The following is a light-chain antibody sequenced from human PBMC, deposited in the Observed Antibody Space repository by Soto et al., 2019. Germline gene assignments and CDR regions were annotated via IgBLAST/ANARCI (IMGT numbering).Light chain of an antibody. Sequence: DLQMTQSPSTLSASVGDRVTITCRASQSINDWLAWYQQKPGKAPKILISDASTLETGVPSRISGSGSGTELTLTISSLQPDDFATYYCQQYKSYSAFGQGTKLEIK. J-gene: IGKJ2*01. V-gene: IGKV1-5*01. CDR1: QSINDW. CDR2: DAS. CDR3: QQYKSYSA.